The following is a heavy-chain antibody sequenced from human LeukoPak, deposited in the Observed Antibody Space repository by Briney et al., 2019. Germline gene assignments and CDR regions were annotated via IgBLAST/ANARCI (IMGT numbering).Heavy chain of an antibody. CDR1: GFSFSDYY. V-gene: IGHV3-11*01. D-gene: IGHD6-6*01. Sequence: GGSLRLSCAASGFSFSDYYMSWIRQAPGKGLEWISKISHSGDTIYYADSVRGRFTISRDNSKSTLYLQIKSLRAEDTAVYYCAKDTQIAPRPTYFHYWGQGTLVTVSS. CDR2: ISHSGDTI. CDR3: AKDTQIAPRPTYFHY. J-gene: IGHJ4*02.